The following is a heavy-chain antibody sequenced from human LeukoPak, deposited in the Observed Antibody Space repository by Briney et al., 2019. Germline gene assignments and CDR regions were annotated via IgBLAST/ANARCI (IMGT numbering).Heavy chain of an antibody. V-gene: IGHV3-73*01. Sequence: GGSLRLSCAASGFTFSGSAMHWVRQASGKGLEWVGRTRSKANSYPTAYAASVKGRFTISRDDSKNTAYLQMNSLRAEDTAVYYCARISTGGYPDYWGQGTLVTVSS. CDR3: ARISTGGYPDY. J-gene: IGHJ4*02. CDR1: GFTFSGSA. CDR2: TRSKANSYPT. D-gene: IGHD6-25*01.